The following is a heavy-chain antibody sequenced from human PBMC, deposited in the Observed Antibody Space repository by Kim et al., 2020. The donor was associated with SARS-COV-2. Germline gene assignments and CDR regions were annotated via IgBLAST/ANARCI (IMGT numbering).Heavy chain of an antibody. CDR1: GFTFSSYS. J-gene: IGHJ6*02. CDR2: ISSSSSYI. Sequence: GGSLRLSCAASGFTFSSYSMNWVRQAPGKGLEWVSSISSSSSYIYYADSVKGRFTISRDNAKNSLYLQMNSLRAEDTAVYYCARGAFPYYYYGMDVWGQGTTVTVSS. CDR3: ARGAFPYYYYGMDV. V-gene: IGHV3-21*01.